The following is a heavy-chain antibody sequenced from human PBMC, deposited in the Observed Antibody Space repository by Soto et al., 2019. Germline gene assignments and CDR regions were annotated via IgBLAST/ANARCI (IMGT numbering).Heavy chain of an antibody. CDR2: IDPSDSYT. Sequence: ESLKISCKGSGYSFTSYWISWVRQMPGKGLEWMGRIDPSDSYTNYSPSFQGHVTISADKSISTAYLQWSSLKASDTAMYYCARHRGREGYYYGMDVWGQGTTVNVSS. V-gene: IGHV5-10-1*01. CDR1: GYSFTSYW. CDR3: ARHRGREGYYYGMDV. J-gene: IGHJ6*02.